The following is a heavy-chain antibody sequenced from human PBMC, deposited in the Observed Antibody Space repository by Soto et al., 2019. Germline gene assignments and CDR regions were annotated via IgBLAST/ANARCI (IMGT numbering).Heavy chain of an antibody. CDR1: GFTFGSYA. CDR3: AKARIYSSPYDY. CDR2: ISGGGTTT. Sequence: DVQLLQSGGGLVQPGGSLRLSCATSGFTFGSYAMSWVRQAPGKGLEWVSVISGGGTTTHYAGSVKGRFTISRDSSTDTLYLQMNSLRVEDTAIYYCAKARIYSSPYDYWGQGTLVTVSS. D-gene: IGHD6-19*01. J-gene: IGHJ4*02. V-gene: IGHV3-23*01.